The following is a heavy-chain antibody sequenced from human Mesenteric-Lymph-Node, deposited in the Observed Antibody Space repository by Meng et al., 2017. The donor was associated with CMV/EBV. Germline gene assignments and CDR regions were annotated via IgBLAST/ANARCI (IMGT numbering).Heavy chain of an antibody. V-gene: IGHV4-39*01. CDR3: ARSRYYYDSSGHYYYYGMDV. CDR1: GGSISSSSYY. Sequence: SETLSLTCTVSGGSISSSSYYWGWIRQPPGTGLEWIGSIYYSGSTYYNPSLKSRVTISVDTSKNQFSLKLSSVTAADTAVYYCARSRYYYDSSGHYYYYGMDVWGQGTTVTVSS. CDR2: IYYSGST. D-gene: IGHD3-22*01. J-gene: IGHJ6*02.